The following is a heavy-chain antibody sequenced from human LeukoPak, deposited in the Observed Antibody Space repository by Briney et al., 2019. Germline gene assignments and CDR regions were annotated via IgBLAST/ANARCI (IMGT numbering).Heavy chain of an antibody. CDR1: GASVCSGRHY. Sequence: SETLSLTCTVSGASVCSGRHYWTWIRQPAGKGLEWIGRIYTSGTTKYDPSLESRVAISMDTSKNQFSLKLTSVTAADTAVYYCARLSGYYDSSPEVWGQGTLVAVSS. CDR3: ARLSGYYDSSPEV. D-gene: IGHD3-22*01. J-gene: IGHJ4*02. V-gene: IGHV4-61*02. CDR2: IYTSGTT.